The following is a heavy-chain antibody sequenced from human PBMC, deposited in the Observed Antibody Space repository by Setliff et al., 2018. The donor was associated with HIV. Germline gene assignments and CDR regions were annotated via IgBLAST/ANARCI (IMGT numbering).Heavy chain of an antibody. CDR3: ASDWV. D-gene: IGHD7-27*01. Sequence: SETLSLTCTVSGGSINSGASYWSWIRQHPVKGLEWIGYIYYSGSTYYNPSLKSRVTISVDTSKNQFSLKVRSVTAADTAVYYCASDWVWGQGARVTVSS. V-gene: IGHV4-31*03. CDR2: IYYSGST. CDR1: GGSINSGASY. J-gene: IGHJ4*02.